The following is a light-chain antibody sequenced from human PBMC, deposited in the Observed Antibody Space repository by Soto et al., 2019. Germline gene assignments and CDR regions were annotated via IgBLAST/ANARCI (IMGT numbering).Light chain of an antibody. CDR1: QSVSSY. J-gene: IGKJ1*01. CDR2: GAS. Sequence: EIVLTQSPGTLSLSPGERATLFCRASQSVSSYLAWYQQKPGQAPRLLIYGASSRATGIPDRFSGSGSGTDFTLTISRLEPEDFAVYYCQHYGSPSRTFGQGTKVEIK. V-gene: IGKV3-20*01. CDR3: QHYGSPSRT.